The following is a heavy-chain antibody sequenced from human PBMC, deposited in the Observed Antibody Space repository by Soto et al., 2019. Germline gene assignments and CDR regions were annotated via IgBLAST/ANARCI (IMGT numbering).Heavy chain of an antibody. V-gene: IGHV4-39*01. CDR1: GASITSTTYF. CDR3: AKNLPRTGRFDY. J-gene: IGHJ4*02. Sequence: SETLSLTCSLSGASITSTTYFWSWIRQPPGKGLEWVVSIYYSGKTHYNPSLKSRTTISVDRSRNQFSLQVSSVTAADTAVYYCAKNLPRTGRFDYWGQGTVVTVSS. CDR2: IYYSGKT.